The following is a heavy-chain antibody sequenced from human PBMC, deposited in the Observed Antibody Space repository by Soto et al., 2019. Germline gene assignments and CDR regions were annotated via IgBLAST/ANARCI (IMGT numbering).Heavy chain of an antibody. CDR3: ARTDCSGRSRYYIVYFHMDV. CDR1: EFTFSSYS. V-gene: IGHV3-21*01. Sequence: EVQLVESGGGLVKPGGSLRLSCAASEFTFSSYSMNWVRQAPGKGLECVACISNSGSYIYYADSVRGRFIISRDNAKNSLYLKIDSLRADDTAVYYCARTDCSGRSRYYIVYFHMDVWGKGPTVTVSS. J-gene: IGHJ6*03. CDR2: ISNSGSYI. D-gene: IGHD2-15*01.